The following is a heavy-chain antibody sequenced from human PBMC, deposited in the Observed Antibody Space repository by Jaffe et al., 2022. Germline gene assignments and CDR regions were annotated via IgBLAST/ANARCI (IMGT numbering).Heavy chain of an antibody. CDR3: ANDISVPGNAFDI. CDR2: IRYDGNNK. J-gene: IGHJ3*02. CDR1: GFTFSDYG. Sequence: QVQLVESGGGVVQPGGSLRLSCAASGFTFSDYGMHWVRQAPGKGLEWVAFIRYDGNNKYYADSVKGRFTISRDNSKNTLYLQMNSLRAEDTAVYYCANDISVPGNAFDIWGQGTMVTVSS. D-gene: IGHD2-2*01. V-gene: IGHV3-30*02.